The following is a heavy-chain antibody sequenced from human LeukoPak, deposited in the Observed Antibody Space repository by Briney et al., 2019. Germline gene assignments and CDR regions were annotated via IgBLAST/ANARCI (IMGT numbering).Heavy chain of an antibody. CDR2: ISWNSGSI. J-gene: IGHJ4*02. CDR1: GFTFSTYW. D-gene: IGHD3-16*01. Sequence: GGSLRLSCAASGFTFSTYWMHWVRQAPGKGLEWVSGISWNSGSIGYADSVKGRFTISRDNAKNSLYLQMNSLRAEDTALYYCAKSSVLMITFGGVTNWGQGTLVTVSS. V-gene: IGHV3-9*01. CDR3: AKSSVLMITFGGVTN.